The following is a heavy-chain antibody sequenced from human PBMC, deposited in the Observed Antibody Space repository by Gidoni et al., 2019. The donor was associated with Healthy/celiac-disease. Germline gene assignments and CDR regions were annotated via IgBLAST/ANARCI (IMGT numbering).Heavy chain of an antibody. Sequence: QVQLVESGGGVVQPGRSLRLSCAASGFTFSSSGMPWVRQAPGKGLGGVAVRSYDGSNKYYANSVKGRFTNARDNSKNTQYLKMNSLRAEDTAVYYCAKDLRVSYSSGFPLGCFDYWGQGTLVTVSS. CDR3: AKDLRVSYSSGFPLGCFDY. CDR1: GFTFSSSG. D-gene: IGHD6-19*01. J-gene: IGHJ4*02. CDR2: RSYDGSNK. V-gene: IGHV3-30*18.